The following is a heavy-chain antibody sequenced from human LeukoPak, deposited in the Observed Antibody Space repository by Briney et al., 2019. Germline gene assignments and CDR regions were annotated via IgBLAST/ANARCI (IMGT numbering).Heavy chain of an antibody. CDR3: ARAYCSSTSCYAHYYYGMDV. CDR2: IIPILGIA. V-gene: IGHV1-69*02. CDR1: GGTFSSYT. Sequence: SVKVSCKASGGTFSSYTISWVRQAPGQGLEWMGRIIPILGIANYAQKFQGRVTITADKSTSTAYMELSSLRSEDTAVYYCARAYCSSTSCYAHYYYGMDVWGQGTTVTVSS. D-gene: IGHD2-2*01. J-gene: IGHJ6*02.